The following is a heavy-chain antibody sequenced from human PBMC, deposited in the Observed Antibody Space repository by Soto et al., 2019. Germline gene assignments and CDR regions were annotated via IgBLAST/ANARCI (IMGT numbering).Heavy chain of an antibody. D-gene: IGHD3-3*01. V-gene: IGHV4-39*01. CDR2: IYYSGST. CDR1: GGSISISSYY. J-gene: IGHJ5*02. Sequence: SVTLSLTCXFPGGSISISSYYWGGIRQPPGKGLEWIGSIYYSGSTYYNPSLKSRVTISVDTSKNQFSLKLSSVTAADTAVYYCARHSKFSEWLYWFDPWGQGTPVTVSS. CDR3: ARHSKFSEWLYWFDP.